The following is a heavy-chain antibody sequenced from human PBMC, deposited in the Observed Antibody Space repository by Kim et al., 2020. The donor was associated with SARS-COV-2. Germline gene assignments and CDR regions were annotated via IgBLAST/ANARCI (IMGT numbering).Heavy chain of an antibody. D-gene: IGHD2-21*01. J-gene: IGHJ5*02. Sequence: SETLCLTCAVYGGSFSGYYWSWIRQPPGKGLEWIGEINHSGSTNYNPSLKSRVTISVDTSKNQFSLKLSSVTAADTAVYYCARRSGIPQGGWFDPWGQGTLVTVSS. V-gene: IGHV4-34*01. CDR1: GGSFSGYY. CDR3: ARRSGIPQGGWFDP. CDR2: INHSGST.